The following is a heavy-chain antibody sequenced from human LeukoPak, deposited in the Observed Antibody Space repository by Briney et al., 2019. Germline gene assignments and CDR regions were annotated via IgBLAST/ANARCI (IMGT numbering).Heavy chain of an antibody. CDR3: ARTSGSYSSDY. Sequence: SVKVSCKASGGTFSSYTISWVRQAPGQGLEWMGRIIPILGIANYAQKFQGRVTITADKSTSTAYMELSSLRSEDTAVHYCARTSGSYSSDYWGQGTLVTVSS. V-gene: IGHV1-69*02. J-gene: IGHJ4*02. D-gene: IGHD1-26*01. CDR1: GGTFSSYT. CDR2: IIPILGIA.